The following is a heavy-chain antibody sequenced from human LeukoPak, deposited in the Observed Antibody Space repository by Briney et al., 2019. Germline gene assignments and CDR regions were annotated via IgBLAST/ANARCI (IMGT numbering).Heavy chain of an antibody. D-gene: IGHD3-10*01. V-gene: IGHV3-7*03. Sequence: GGSLRLSCVASEFIFSDYWMSWVRQAPGKGLEWVADIKQGGREEQYVGSVKGRFAISRDDAKSTLYLQMDSLSGDDTAVYYCARDNGGWFDSWGRGTLVTVSS. J-gene: IGHJ5*01. CDR3: ARDNGGWFDS. CDR2: IKQGGREE. CDR1: EFIFSDYW.